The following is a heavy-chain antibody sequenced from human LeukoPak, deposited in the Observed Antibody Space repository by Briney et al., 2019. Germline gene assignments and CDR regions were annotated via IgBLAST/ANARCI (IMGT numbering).Heavy chain of an antibody. J-gene: IGHJ4*02. CDR2: IYSGGST. CDR3: ARSGGTSWY. CDR1: GFTFSSYW. V-gene: IGHV3-66*01. D-gene: IGHD1-14*01. Sequence: PGGSLRLSCLASGFTFSSYWMHWVRQAPGKGLEWVSVIYSGGSTYYADSVRGTFTISRDNSKNTLYLQMNSLRAEDTAVHYCARSGGTSWYWGQGTLVTVSS.